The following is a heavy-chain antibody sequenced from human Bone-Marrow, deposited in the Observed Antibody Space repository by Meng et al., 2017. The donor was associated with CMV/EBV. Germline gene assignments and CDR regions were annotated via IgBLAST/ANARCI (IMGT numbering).Heavy chain of an antibody. Sequence: GSLRLSCAVYGGSFSGYYWGWIRQSPGKGLEWIGSIYSGGSAYYNPSLKSRVVISVDTSKNEFYVNMTSVTAADTAIYYCARAGSPGSSGWYDGMDVWGQGTTVTVPS. J-gene: IGHJ6*02. CDR1: GGSFSGYY. CDR3: ARAGSPGSSGWYDGMDV. D-gene: IGHD6-19*01. V-gene: IGHV4-34*01. CDR2: IYSGGSA.